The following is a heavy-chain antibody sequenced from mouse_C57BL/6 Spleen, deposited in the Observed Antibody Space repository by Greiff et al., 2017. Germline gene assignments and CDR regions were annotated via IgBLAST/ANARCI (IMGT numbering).Heavy chain of an antibody. CDR1: GFTFSDYG. CDR2: ISRGRSTI. V-gene: IGHV5-17*01. J-gene: IGHJ4*01. Sequence: EVKLMESGGGLVRPGGSLKLSCAASGFTFSDYGMHWVRQAPEKGLEWVAYISRGRSTIYYADIVKGRFIISRDNAKNTQFLQMTSLRSEDTAMYYCGTLRRQDYAMDYWGQGTSVTVSS. D-gene: IGHD2-4*01. CDR3: GTLRRQDYAMDY.